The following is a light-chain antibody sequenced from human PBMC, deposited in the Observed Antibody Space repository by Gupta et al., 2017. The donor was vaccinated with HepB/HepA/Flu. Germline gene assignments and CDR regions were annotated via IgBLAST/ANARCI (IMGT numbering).Light chain of an antibody. CDR3: QQYNNLLT. Sequence: EIVMTQSPDTLSVSPGERATLSCRDSQRISSNLAWYQKKPGQAPRLLMYGASNRASGNPARFSGSGDAKEFTLTSSCRQYEDCAVYYGQQYNNLLTFGGGTKVEIK. CDR1: QRISSN. J-gene: IGKJ4*01. CDR2: GAS. V-gene: IGKV3-15*01.